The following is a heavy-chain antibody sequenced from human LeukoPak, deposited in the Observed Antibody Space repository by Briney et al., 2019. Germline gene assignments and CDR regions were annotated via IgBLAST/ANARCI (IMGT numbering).Heavy chain of an antibody. V-gene: IGHV3-30*02. D-gene: IGHD3-3*01. CDR3: ARDYDFWSGYYSPTRGYFGY. CDR1: GFTFSGSG. CDR2: IRYDGSNK. Sequence: GGSLRLSCAASGFTFSGSGMHWVRQAPGKGREWVTFIRYDGSNKYYTDSVKGRFTISRDNSKNTLYLQMDSLRAEDTAVYYCARDYDFWSGYYSPTRGYFGYWGQGILVTVSS. J-gene: IGHJ4*02.